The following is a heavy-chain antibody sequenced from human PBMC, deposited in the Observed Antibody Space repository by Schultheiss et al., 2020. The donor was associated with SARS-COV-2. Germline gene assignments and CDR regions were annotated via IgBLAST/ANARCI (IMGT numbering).Heavy chain of an antibody. V-gene: IGHV3-7*03. CDR2: IKQDGSEK. CDR3: ARDFTYYDILTGYYQRGDAFDI. D-gene: IGHD3-9*01. J-gene: IGHJ3*02. CDR1: GFTFSYYW. Sequence: GESLKISCAASGFTFSYYWMSWVRQAPGKGLEWVANIKQDGSEKYYVDSVKGRFTISRDNAKNSLYLQMNSLRAEDTAVYYCARDFTYYDILTGYYQRGDAFDIWGQGTMVTVSS.